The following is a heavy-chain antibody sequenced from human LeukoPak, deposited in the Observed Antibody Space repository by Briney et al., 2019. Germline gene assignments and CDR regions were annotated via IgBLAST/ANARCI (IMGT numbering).Heavy chain of an antibody. D-gene: IGHD2-21*02. CDR1: GGTLGTYA. V-gene: IGHV1-69*13. CDR3: ASRGGVTQENDYYYFAMDV. J-gene: IGHJ6*02. CDR2: VIPTFGTV. Sequence: SVKVSCKPSGGTLGTYAISWVRQAPGQGPQWMGGVIPTFGTVRYAQKFQGRVTITADDSTSTAYMELSSLRFEDTAVYYCASRGGVTQENDYYYFAMDVWGQGTTVTVSS.